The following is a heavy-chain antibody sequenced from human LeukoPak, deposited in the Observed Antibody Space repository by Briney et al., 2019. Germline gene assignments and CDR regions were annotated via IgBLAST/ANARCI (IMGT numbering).Heavy chain of an antibody. CDR3: ARERFGELLIDY. Sequence: SETLSLTCTVSGGSISSYYWSWIRQPPGKGLEWIGYIYYSGSTNYNPSLKSRVTISVDTSKNQFSLKLSSVTAADTAVYYCARERFGELLIDYWGQGTLVTVSS. CDR2: IYYSGST. V-gene: IGHV4-59*12. J-gene: IGHJ4*02. CDR1: GGSISSYY. D-gene: IGHD3-10*01.